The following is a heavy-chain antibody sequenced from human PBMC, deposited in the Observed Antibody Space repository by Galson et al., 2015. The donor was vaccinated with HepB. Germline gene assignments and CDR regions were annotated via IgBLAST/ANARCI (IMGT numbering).Heavy chain of an antibody. CDR1: GFIFRNYG. Sequence: SLRLSCAASGFIFRNYGMHWVRQAPGKGLEWVAVIWYDGRDQKYADSVKGRFTISRDNSRNTLYLQMGSLRVEDTALYYCAKLDSSGSSWGQGTLVTVSS. V-gene: IGHV3-33*06. D-gene: IGHD6-19*01. J-gene: IGHJ4*02. CDR3: AKLDSSGSS. CDR2: IWYDGRDQ.